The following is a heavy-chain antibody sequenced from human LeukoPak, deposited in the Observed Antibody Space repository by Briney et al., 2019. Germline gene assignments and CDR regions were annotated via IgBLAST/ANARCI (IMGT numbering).Heavy chain of an antibody. Sequence: EASVKVSCKASGYTFTSYYMHWVRQPPGQRLEEMGINNPSGGSKSYAQNFQGRVTMNRDTSTNTVYMELNSLTYEDTAVYYCPRVFGSGWKEDYWGQGTLVTVPS. CDR1: GYTFTSYY. CDR2: NNPSGGSK. V-gene: IGHV1-46*01. D-gene: IGHD6-19*01. CDR3: PRVFGSGWKEDY. J-gene: IGHJ4*02.